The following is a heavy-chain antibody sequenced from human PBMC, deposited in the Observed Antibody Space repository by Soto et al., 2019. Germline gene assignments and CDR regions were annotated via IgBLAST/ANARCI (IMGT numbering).Heavy chain of an antibody. CDR3: AKGAVAGTPSSYYYYGMVV. CDR2: IIPIFGTV. J-gene: IGHJ6*02. Sequence: QVQLLQSGAEVKKPGSSVRVSCEASGGTFRTYAISWVRQAPGQGLEWMGEIIPIFGTVNYAQKFQGRVTITAAESTTTVYLDLSSLRSEYTAVYYCAKGAVAGTPSSYYYYGMVVWGQGTTVTVSS. V-gene: IGHV1-69*12. D-gene: IGHD6-19*01. CDR1: GGTFRTYA.